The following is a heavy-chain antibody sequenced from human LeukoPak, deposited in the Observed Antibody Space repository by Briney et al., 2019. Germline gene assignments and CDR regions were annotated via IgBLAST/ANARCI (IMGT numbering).Heavy chain of an antibody. CDR2: LSKSGNT. J-gene: IGHJ3*02. CDR1: GGSISSYY. Sequence: SETLSLTCTVSGGSISSYYWSWIRLPPGKGLEWIGYLSKSGNTNYSPSPKSRVTIFGDTSKNQFFLKLSSVTAADTAVYYCARARYVNSFYAFDIWGQGTLVTVSS. D-gene: IGHD2-2*01. CDR3: ARARYVNSFYAFDI. V-gene: IGHV4-59*01.